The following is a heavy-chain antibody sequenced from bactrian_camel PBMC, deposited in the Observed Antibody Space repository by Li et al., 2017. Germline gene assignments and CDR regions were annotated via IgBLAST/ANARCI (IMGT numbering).Heavy chain of an antibody. J-gene: IGHJ6*01. CDR2: ITYNGANT. V-gene: IGHV3S35*01. Sequence: EVQLVESGGRLVQPGGSLRLSCAASGFTFSNYAMSWVRQAPGKGLEWVSMITYNGANTYYADSVKGRFTISRDNAENTVYLQMNSLKPEDTAVYYCVSGGNLYLAFDYWGQGTQVTVS. D-gene: IGHD2*01. CDR3: VSGGNLYLAFDY. CDR1: GFTFSNYA.